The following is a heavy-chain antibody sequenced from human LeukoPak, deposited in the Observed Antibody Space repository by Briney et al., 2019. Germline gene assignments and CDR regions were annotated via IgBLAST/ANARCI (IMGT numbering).Heavy chain of an antibody. V-gene: IGHV3-30*02. CDR3: ARDRGNQRGYYYYYMDV. J-gene: IGHJ6*03. CDR2: IRYDGSNK. CDR1: GFTLSSYA. D-gene: IGHD1-14*01. Sequence: GGSLRLSCAASGFTLSSYAMSWVRQAPGKGLEWVTFIRYDGSNKYYADSVKGRFTISRDNSKNTLYLQMNSLRAEDTAVYYCARDRGNQRGYYYYYMDVWGKGTTVTVSS.